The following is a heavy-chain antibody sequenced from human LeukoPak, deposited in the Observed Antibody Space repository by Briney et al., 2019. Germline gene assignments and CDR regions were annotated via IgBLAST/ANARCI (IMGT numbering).Heavy chain of an antibody. CDR2: LSYDGSNK. Sequence: GGSLRLSCAASGFTFSSYGMHWVRQAPGKGLEGVAVLSYDGSNKYYADSVKCRFTISRDNSKTTLYLQMNSLRAEYTAVYYCAKDLGFITVTGTFDYWGQGTLVTVSS. CDR3: AKDLGFITVTGTFDY. D-gene: IGHD1-20*01. J-gene: IGHJ4*02. V-gene: IGHV3-30*18. CDR1: GFTFSSYG.